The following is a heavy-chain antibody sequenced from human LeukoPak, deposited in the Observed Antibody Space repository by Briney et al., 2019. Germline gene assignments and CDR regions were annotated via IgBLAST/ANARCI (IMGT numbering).Heavy chain of an antibody. V-gene: IGHV4-59*08. J-gene: IGHJ4*02. CDR2: IHYSGST. Sequence: SETLSLTCAVSGGSITNYYWSWMRQPPGKGLVWIGYIHYSGSTNYNPSLKSRVTISLDTSKNQFSLRLTSVTAADTAIYYCASTEWNYARWGQGTLVTVSS. CDR1: GGSITNYY. CDR3: ASTEWNYAR. D-gene: IGHD1-7*01.